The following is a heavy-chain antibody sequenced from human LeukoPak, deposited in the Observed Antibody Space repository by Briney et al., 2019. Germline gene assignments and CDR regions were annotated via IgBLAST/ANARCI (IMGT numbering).Heavy chain of an antibody. CDR3: ARGRGYNYGYSDY. CDR1: GFTFSSYA. Sequence: PGGSLRLSRAASGFTFSSYAMHWVRQAPGKGLEWISYISSSSSTIDYADSVKGRFTISRDNAKNSLYLQMNSLRAEDTAVYYCARGRGYNYGYSDYWGQGTLVTVSS. CDR2: ISSSSSTI. V-gene: IGHV3-48*04. J-gene: IGHJ4*02. D-gene: IGHD5-18*01.